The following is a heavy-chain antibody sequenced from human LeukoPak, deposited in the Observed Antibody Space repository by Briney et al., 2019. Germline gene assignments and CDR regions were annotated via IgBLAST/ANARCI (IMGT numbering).Heavy chain of an antibody. CDR1: GFTFSSYA. CDR2: ISGSGGST. J-gene: IGHJ4*02. Sequence: GGPLRLSCAASGFTFSSYAMSWVRQAPGKGLEWVSAISGSGGSTYYADSVKGRFTISRDNSKNTLYLQMNSLRAEDTAVYYCARIVVVKLRYYFDYWGQGTLVTVSS. D-gene: IGHD3-22*01. CDR3: ARIVVVKLRYYFDY. V-gene: IGHV3-23*01.